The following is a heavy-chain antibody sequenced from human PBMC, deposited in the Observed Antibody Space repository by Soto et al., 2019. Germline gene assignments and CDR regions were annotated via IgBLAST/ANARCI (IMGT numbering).Heavy chain of an antibody. V-gene: IGHV3-30*18. CDR3: AKNYYDFWSGYYSGMDV. J-gene: IGHJ6*01. CDR1: GFTFSSYG. D-gene: IGHD3-3*01. Sequence: GGSLRLSCAASGFTFSSYGMHWVCQAPGKGLEWVAVISYDGSNKYYADSVKGRFTISRDNSKNTLYLQMNSLRAEDTDVYYCAKNYYDFWSGYYSGMDVWGQGTTVTVSP. CDR2: ISYDGSNK.